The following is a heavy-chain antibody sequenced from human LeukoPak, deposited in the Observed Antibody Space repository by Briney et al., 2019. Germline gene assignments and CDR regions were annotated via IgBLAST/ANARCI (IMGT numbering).Heavy chain of an antibody. Sequence: PGGSLPLSCTGSGFTFGDYAVNWVRQAPGKGLEWVGFIRSKVYGGTTEYAASVKGRFTISRDDSKSIAYLQMNSLKTEDTAVYYCTRWVLLRDAFDIWGQGTMVTVSS. CDR3: TRWVLLRDAFDI. J-gene: IGHJ3*02. D-gene: IGHD1-26*01. CDR1: GFTFGDYA. CDR2: IRSKVYGGTT. V-gene: IGHV3-49*04.